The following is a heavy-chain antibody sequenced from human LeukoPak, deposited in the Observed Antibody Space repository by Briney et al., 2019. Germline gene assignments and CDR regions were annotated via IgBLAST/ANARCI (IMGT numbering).Heavy chain of an antibody. Sequence: GGSLRLSCAASGFTFSSYGMHWVRQAPGKGLEWVAVIWYDGSNKYYADSVKGRFTISRDNSKNTLYLQMNSLRAEDTAVYYCARDVQSYGMDVWGQGTTVTVSS. CDR1: GFTFSSYG. D-gene: IGHD3-10*02. CDR3: ARDVQSYGMDV. V-gene: IGHV3-33*01. J-gene: IGHJ6*02. CDR2: IWYDGSNK.